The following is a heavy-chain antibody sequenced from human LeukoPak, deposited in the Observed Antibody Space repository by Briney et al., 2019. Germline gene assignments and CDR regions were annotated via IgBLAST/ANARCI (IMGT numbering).Heavy chain of an antibody. CDR3: ATSVVVVAAFDY. CDR2: IIPIFGTA. D-gene: IGHD2-15*01. CDR1: GGTFSSYA. J-gene: IGHJ4*02. V-gene: IGHV1-69*05. Sequence: SVKVSCKASGGTFSSYAVSWVRQAPGQGLEWMGGIIPIFGTANYAQKFQGRVTITTDESTSTAYMELSSLRSEDTAVYYCATSVVVVAAFDYWGQGTLVTVSS.